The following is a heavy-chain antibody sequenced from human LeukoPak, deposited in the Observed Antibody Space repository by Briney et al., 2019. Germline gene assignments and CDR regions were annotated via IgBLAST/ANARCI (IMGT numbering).Heavy chain of an antibody. D-gene: IGHD3-3*01. CDR2: MNPNSGNT. J-gene: IGHJ6*03. V-gene: IGHV1-8*01. CDR3: ARGQKETIFGLVILLGYYMDV. CDR1: GYTFTDYD. Sequence: ASVTVSCKASGYTFTDYDINWVRQAPGQGLEWMGWMNPNSGNTGYAQKFQDRVTMTRNSSISTAYMELSSLSSEDTAVYYCARGQKETIFGLVILLGYYMDVWGKGTTVTVSS.